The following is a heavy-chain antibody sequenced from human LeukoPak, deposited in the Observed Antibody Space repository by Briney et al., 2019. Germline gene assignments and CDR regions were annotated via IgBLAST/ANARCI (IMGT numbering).Heavy chain of an antibody. V-gene: IGHV1-8*03. CDR1: GYTFTSYD. D-gene: IGHD6-13*01. J-gene: IGHJ4*02. Sequence: ASVKVSCKAPGYTFTSYDINWVRQATGQGLEWMGWMNPNSGNTGYAQKFQGRVTITADESTSTAYMELSSLRSEDTAVYYCARAQVAAAGLFDYWGQGTLVTVSS. CDR3: ARAQVAAAGLFDY. CDR2: MNPNSGNT.